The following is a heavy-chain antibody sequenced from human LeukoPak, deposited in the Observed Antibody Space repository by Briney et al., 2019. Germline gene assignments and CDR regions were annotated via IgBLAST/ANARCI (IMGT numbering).Heavy chain of an antibody. Sequence: GESLKISCKGSGYSFTSYWISWVRQMPGKGLEWMGRIDPSDSYTNYSPSFQGHVTISADKSISTAYLQWSSLKASDTAMYYCASLSDVGDYAPSYFFDFWGQGTLVTVPS. CDR3: ASLSDVGDYAPSYFFDF. CDR2: IDPSDSYT. D-gene: IGHD4-17*01. J-gene: IGHJ4*02. CDR1: GYSFTSYW. V-gene: IGHV5-10-1*01.